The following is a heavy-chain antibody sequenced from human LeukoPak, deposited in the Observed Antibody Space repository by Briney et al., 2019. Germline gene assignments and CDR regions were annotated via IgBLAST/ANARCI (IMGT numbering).Heavy chain of an antibody. Sequence: SVKVSCKASGGTFSSYAISWVRQAPGQGLEWMGGIIPIFGTANYAQKFQGRVTITTDESTSTAYMELSSLRSEDTAVYSCARIYGDGWYADHWGQGTLVTVSS. J-gene: IGHJ4*02. CDR2: IIPIFGTA. V-gene: IGHV1-69*05. D-gene: IGHD6-19*01. CDR1: GGTFSSYA. CDR3: ARIYGDGWYADH.